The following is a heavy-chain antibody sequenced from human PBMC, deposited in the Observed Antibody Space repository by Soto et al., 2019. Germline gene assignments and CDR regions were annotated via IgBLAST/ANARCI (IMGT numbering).Heavy chain of an antibody. CDR2: IRSKAYGGTT. Sequence: GGSLRLSCTVSGFTLGDYAMSWLRQAPGKGLEWVGFIRSKAYGGTTEYAASVRGRFTISRDDSKSIAYLQMSSLKTEDTAVYYCTRTLPLISPYDYQNDYWGQGTLVTVSS. V-gene: IGHV3-49*03. D-gene: IGHD5-12*01. J-gene: IGHJ4*02. CDR1: GFTLGDYA. CDR3: TRTLPLISPYDYQNDY.